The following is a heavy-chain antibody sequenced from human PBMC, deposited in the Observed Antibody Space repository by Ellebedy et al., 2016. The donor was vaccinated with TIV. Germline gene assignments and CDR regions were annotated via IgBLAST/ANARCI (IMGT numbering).Heavy chain of an antibody. V-gene: IGHV3-72*01. CDR1: AFTFSDHY. Sequence: GESLKISCAASAFTFSDHYMDWARQAPGKGLEWVGRIRNKANTYSTEYAASVKGRFTISRDDSKNSLYLQMNSLKIEDTAVYYCPYSSGWYKFDDWGQGTLVTVSS. CDR3: PYSSGWYKFDD. J-gene: IGHJ4*02. CDR2: IRNKANTYST. D-gene: IGHD6-19*01.